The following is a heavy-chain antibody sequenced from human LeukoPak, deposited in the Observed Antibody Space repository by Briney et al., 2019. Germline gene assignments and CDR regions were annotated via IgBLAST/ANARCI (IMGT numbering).Heavy chain of an antibody. CDR3: AAAKNEDEYFDWFDP. J-gene: IGHJ5*02. CDR1: GYTFTSYA. V-gene: IGHV1-69*04. Sequence: GASVKVSCKASGYTFTSYAMNWVRQAPGQGLEWMGRIIPILGIANYAQKFQGRVTITADKSTSTAYMELSSLRSEDTAVYYCAAAKNEDEYFDWFDPWGQGTLVTVSS. D-gene: IGHD3-9*01. CDR2: IIPILGIA.